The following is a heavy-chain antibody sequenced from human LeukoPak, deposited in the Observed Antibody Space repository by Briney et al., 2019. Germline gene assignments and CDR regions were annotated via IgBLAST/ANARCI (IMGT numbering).Heavy chain of an antibody. CDR2: ISYDGSNK. V-gene: IGHV3-30-3*01. Sequence: PGGSLRLSCAASGFTFSSYAMHWVRQAPGKGLEWVAVISYDGSNKYYADSVKGRFTISRDNAKNSLYLQMNSLRAEDTAVYYCARASSSTTYWGQGTLVTVSS. J-gene: IGHJ4*02. CDR3: ARASSSTTY. CDR1: GFTFSSYA. D-gene: IGHD2-2*01.